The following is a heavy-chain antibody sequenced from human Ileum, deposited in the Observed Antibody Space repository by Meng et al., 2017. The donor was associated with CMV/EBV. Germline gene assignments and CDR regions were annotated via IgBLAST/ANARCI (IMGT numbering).Heavy chain of an antibody. CDR3: TRNLWFGESLDWFDP. CDR1: FPFRGSA. CDR2: FSSKVDSYEA. V-gene: IGHV3-73*01. J-gene: IGHJ5*02. Sequence: FPFRGSAMPWVRQASGRGLEWVGRFSSKVDSYEAAYAASVKGRFTVSRDDSKNTAYLQMNSLKTEDTAVYYCTRNLWFGESLDWFDPWGQGTLVTVSS. D-gene: IGHD3-10*01.